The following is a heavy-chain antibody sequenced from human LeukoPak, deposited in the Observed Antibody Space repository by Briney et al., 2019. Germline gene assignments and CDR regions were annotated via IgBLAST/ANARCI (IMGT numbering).Heavy chain of an antibody. V-gene: IGHV1-8*01. J-gene: IGHJ6*02. CDR2: MNPNSGNT. D-gene: IGHD2-15*01. Sequence: ASVKVSRKASGYTFTSYDINWVRQATGQGLEWMGWMNPNSGNTGYAQKFQGRVTMTRNTSISTAYMELSSLRSEDTAVYYCARAYCSGGSCYSGYYYYGMDVWGQGTTVTVSS. CDR3: ARAYCSGGSCYSGYYYYGMDV. CDR1: GYTFTSYD.